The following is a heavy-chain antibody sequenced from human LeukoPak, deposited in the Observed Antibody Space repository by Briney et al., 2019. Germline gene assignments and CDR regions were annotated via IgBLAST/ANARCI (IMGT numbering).Heavy chain of an antibody. CDR2: IYHSGST. V-gene: IGHV4-38-2*02. CDR1: GYSISSGYY. J-gene: IGHJ5*02. Sequence: SETLSLTCTVSGYSISSGYYWGWIRQPPGKGLEWIGSIYHSGSTYYNPSLKSRVTISVDTSKNQFSLKLSSVTAADTAVYYCARCSTQRKTNWFDPWVQGTLVTVSS. D-gene: IGHD2-2*01. CDR3: ARCSTQRKTNWFDP.